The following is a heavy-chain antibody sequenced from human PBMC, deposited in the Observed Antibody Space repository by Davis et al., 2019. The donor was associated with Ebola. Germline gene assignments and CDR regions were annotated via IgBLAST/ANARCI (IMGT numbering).Heavy chain of an antibody. J-gene: IGHJ5*02. CDR3: ARDLVYSSSS. Sequence: GESLKISCTASGFTFGDYAMSWVRQAPGKGLEWVSSISSSSSYIYYADSVKGRFTISRDNAKNSLYLQMNSLRDEDTAVYYCARDLVYSSSSWGWGTLVTVSS. CDR1: GFTFGDYA. CDR2: ISSSSSYI. D-gene: IGHD6-6*01. V-gene: IGHV3-21*01.